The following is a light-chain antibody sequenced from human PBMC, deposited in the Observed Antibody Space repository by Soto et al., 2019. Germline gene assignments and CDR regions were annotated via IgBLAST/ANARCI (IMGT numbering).Light chain of an antibody. CDR2: DAS. V-gene: IGKV1D-13*01. CDR1: QGISSA. J-gene: IGKJ2*01. Sequence: AIQLTQSPSSLSASVGDRVTITCRASQGISSALAWYQQKPGKAPKLLIYDASSLESGVPSRFSGSGSGTDFTLTISSLQPEDFAFYFCQSYNDWPFASGLGTRLEI. CDR3: QSYNDWPFA.